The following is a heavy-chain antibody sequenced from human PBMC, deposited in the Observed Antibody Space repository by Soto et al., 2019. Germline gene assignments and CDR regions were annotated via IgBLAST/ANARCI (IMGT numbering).Heavy chain of an antibody. CDR1: GYTFTGYY. D-gene: IGHD3-10*01. Sequence: QVQLVQSGAEVRKPGASVKVSCKASGYTFTGYYMHWVRQAPGQGLEWMGWINPNSGGTKYAQKFQDRVTMTSDMSISTVYMELSRLRSDDTAVYCCARAFGEIPFDYWGQGTLVTVSS. V-gene: IGHV1-2*02. CDR3: ARAFGEIPFDY. J-gene: IGHJ4*02. CDR2: INPNSGGT.